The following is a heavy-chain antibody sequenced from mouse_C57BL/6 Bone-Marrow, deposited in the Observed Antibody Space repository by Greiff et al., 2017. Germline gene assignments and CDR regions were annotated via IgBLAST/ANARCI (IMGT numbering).Heavy chain of an antibody. Sequence: QVQLKQSGPGLVAPSQSLSITCTVSGFSLTSYAISWVRQPPGKGLEWLGVIWTGGGTNYNSALKSRLSISKDNSKSQVFLKMHSLQTDDTARYYCARGTYYSNYGYAMDYWGQGTSVTVSS. D-gene: IGHD2-5*01. CDR3: ARGTYYSNYGYAMDY. J-gene: IGHJ4*01. V-gene: IGHV2-9-1*01. CDR2: IWTGGGT. CDR1: GFSLTSYA.